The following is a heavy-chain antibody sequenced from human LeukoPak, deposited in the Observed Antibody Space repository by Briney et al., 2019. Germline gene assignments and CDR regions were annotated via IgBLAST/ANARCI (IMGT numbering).Heavy chain of an antibody. Sequence: HPGGSLRLSCAASGFTFSKYWMLWVRQAPGKGLESVSRINTDGTVTTYADSVKGRSTVSRDNADNTMFLQMNSVRDEDTAVYYCATKQWLAPPPDSWGQGTPVTVSS. V-gene: IGHV3-74*01. J-gene: IGHJ4*02. CDR1: GFTFSKYW. CDR3: ATKQWLAPPPDS. CDR2: INTDGTVT. D-gene: IGHD6-19*01.